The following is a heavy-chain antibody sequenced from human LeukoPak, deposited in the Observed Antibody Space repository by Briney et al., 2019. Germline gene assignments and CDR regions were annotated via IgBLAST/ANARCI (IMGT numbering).Heavy chain of an antibody. Sequence: PGGSLRLSCAASGFTFDDYGMSWVRQAPGKGLEWVSGINWNGGSTGYADSVKGRFTISRDNAKNSLYLQMNSLRAEDTALYYCARKKGKKAAGAFDYWGQGTLVTVSS. V-gene: IGHV3-20*04. J-gene: IGHJ4*02. D-gene: IGHD6-13*01. CDR1: GFTFDDYG. CDR2: INWNGGST. CDR3: ARKKGKKAAGAFDY.